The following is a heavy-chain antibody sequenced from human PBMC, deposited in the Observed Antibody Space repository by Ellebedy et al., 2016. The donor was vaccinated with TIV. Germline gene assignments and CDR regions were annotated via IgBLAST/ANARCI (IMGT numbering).Heavy chain of an antibody. V-gene: IGHV3-30-3*01. J-gene: IGHJ4*02. Sequence: GESLKISXAASGFTFSSYAMHWVRQAPGKGLEWVAVISYDGSNKYYADSVKGRFTISRDNSKNTLYLQMNSLRAEDTGVYYCANRGGGGFDYWGQGTLVTVSS. CDR2: ISYDGSNK. CDR1: GFTFSSYA. D-gene: IGHD1-14*01. CDR3: ANRGGGGFDY.